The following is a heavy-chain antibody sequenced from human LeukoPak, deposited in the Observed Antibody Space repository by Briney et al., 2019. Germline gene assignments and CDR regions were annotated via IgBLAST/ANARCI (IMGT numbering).Heavy chain of an antibody. J-gene: IGHJ6*02. Sequence: PGGSLRLSCAASGFTFSDYYMSWIRQAPGKGLEWVSYISSSSSTIYYADSVKGRFTISRDNAKNSLYLQMNSLRAEDTAVHYCARDRARGYYDSSGYNYYYGMDVWGQGTTVTVSS. V-gene: IGHV3-11*01. CDR3: ARDRARGYYDSSGYNYYYGMDV. CDR1: GFTFSDYY. D-gene: IGHD3-22*01. CDR2: ISSSSSTI.